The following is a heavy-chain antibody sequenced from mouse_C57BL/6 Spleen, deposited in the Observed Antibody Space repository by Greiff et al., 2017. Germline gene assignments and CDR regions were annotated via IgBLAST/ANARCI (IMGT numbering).Heavy chain of an antibody. J-gene: IGHJ1*03. Sequence: EVQLVESGGDLVKPGGSLKLSCAASGFTFSSYGMSWVRQTPDKRLEWVATISSGGSYTYYPDSVKGRFTISRDNAKNTLYLQMSSLKSEDTAMYYCAREITRYFDVWGTGTTVTVSS. CDR2: ISSGGSYT. D-gene: IGHD2-4*01. CDR1: GFTFSSYG. V-gene: IGHV5-6*01. CDR3: AREITRYFDV.